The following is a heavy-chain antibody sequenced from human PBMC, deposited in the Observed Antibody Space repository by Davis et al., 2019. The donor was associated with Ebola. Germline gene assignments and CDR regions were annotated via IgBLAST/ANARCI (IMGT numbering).Heavy chain of an antibody. J-gene: IGHJ4*02. Sequence: SETLSLTCTISGDSISSSTYYWGWIRQPPGKGLEYIGTIYYSGTTYYNPSLKSRVTISADTSKNQFSLKLTSVTAEDTAVYYCARDHDSSGYYLRRYFDYWGQGTLVTVSS. D-gene: IGHD3-22*01. CDR2: IYYSGTT. V-gene: IGHV4-39*02. CDR3: ARDHDSSGYYLRRYFDY. CDR1: GDSISSSTYY.